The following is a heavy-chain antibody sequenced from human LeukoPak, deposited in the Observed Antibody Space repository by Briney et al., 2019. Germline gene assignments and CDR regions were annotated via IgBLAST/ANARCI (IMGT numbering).Heavy chain of an antibody. J-gene: IGHJ5*02. CDR2: ISSSSSTI. Sequence: GGSLRLSCAASGFTFGDYYMSWIRQAPGKGLEWVSYISSSSSTIYYADSVKGRFTISRDNAKNSLYLQMNSLRDEDTAVYYCARDLSGSYFWFDPWGQGTLVTVSS. D-gene: IGHD1-26*01. V-gene: IGHV3-11*04. CDR3: ARDLSGSYFWFDP. CDR1: GFTFGDYY.